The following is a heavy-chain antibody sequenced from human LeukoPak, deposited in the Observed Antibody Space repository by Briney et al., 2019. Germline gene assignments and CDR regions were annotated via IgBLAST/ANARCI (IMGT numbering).Heavy chain of an antibody. D-gene: IGHD5-12*01. J-gene: IGHJ5*01. CDR3: AKVALAGYTTGWLDS. CDR1: GFTFSSYA. V-gene: IGHV3-23*01. Sequence: AGGSLRLSCAASGFTFSSYAMTWVRQAPGKGLEWVSVIGGSGTSTHAADSVKGRFTISRDNSKNTLYLQMSSLRAEDTAIYYCAKVALAGYTTGWLDSWGQGTLVIVSS. CDR2: IGGSGTST.